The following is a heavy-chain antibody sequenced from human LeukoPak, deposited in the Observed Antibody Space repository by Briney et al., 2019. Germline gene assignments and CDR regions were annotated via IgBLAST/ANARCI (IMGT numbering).Heavy chain of an antibody. CDR2: LIPMFGTT. D-gene: IGHD1-7*01. V-gene: IGHV1-69*13. J-gene: IGHJ5*02. CDR3: ARVAAGTTFMDNWFDP. Sequence: SVKDSCKASGGTFSSYAISWVRQAPGHGLEWMGGLIPMFGTTNYAQQFQGRVTITADESTTTSYMELSRLRFEDTAVYFCARVAAGTTFMDNWFDPWGQGTLVTVSS. CDR1: GGTFSSYA.